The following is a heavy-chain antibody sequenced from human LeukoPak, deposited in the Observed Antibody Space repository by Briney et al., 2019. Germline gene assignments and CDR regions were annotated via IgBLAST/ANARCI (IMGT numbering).Heavy chain of an antibody. J-gene: IGHJ5*02. CDR2: IKQDGSEK. CDR1: GFTVSSNY. V-gene: IGHV3-7*01. CDR3: ARAGETGTTFWFDP. Sequence: GGSLRLSCAASGFTVSSNYMSWVRQAPGKGLEWVANIKQDGSEKYYVDSVKGRFTISRDNAKNSLYLQMNSLRAEDTAVYYCARAGETGTTFWFDPWGQGTLVTVSS. D-gene: IGHD1-7*01.